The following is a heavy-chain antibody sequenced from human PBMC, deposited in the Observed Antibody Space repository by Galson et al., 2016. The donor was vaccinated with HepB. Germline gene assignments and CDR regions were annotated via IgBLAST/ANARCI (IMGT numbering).Heavy chain of an antibody. CDR2: ISAADAGT. V-gene: IGHV3-23*01. D-gene: IGHD6-13*01. CDR3: AKGRLGSSWFPSFDY. J-gene: IGHJ4*02. Sequence: SLRLSCAASGFTSDSYAMSWVRQAPGKGLEWVSSISAADAGTYYADSVKGRCTVSRDNSKNTLSLQVNSLRGEDTALYYCAKGRLGSSWFPSFDYWGQGTVVTVSS. CDR1: GFTSDSYA.